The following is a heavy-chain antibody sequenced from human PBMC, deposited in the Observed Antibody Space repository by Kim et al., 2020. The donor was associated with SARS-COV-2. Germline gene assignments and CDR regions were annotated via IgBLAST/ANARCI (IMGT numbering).Heavy chain of an antibody. CDR2: ISHSGSP. CDR3: ARGQRQDGTFGFWKGLFYYYYYMVV. Sequence: SETLSLTCAVFGGSFSDNHWTWVRQSPGKGLEWIGEISHSGSPSYNSSLKSRITMSIDTSKNQFSLKLSSVTAADTATYYCARGQRQDGTFGFWKGLFYYYYYMVVWGTGITVTVSS. J-gene: IGHJ6*03. D-gene: IGHD1-1*01. V-gene: IGHV4-34*10. CDR1: GGSFSDNH.